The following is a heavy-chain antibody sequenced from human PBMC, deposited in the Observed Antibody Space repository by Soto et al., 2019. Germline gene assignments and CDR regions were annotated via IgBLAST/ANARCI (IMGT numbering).Heavy chain of an antibody. CDR3: AMDLDGGSPRFEY. CDR2: ISSDGSKK. J-gene: IGHJ4*02. V-gene: IGHV3-30*03. Sequence: QVQLVESGGGVVQPGRSLRLSCVASGFTFSNNGIHWVRQAPGKGLEWVAVISSDGSKKYYADSVKGRFTISRDNSKNPLYLQMNSLRAEDPAVYYCAMDLDGGSPRFEYWGQGTLVTVSS. CDR1: GFTFSNNG. D-gene: IGHD2-15*01.